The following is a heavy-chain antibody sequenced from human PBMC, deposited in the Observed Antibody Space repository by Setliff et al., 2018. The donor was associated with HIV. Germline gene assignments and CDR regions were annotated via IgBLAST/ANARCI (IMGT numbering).Heavy chain of an antibody. CDR3: ARPSRVDAFDI. J-gene: IGHJ3*02. V-gene: IGHV5-51*01. CDR2: MFPRDSDT. D-gene: IGHD3-3*01. Sequence: GESPKISCKGSGYIFSKFWIGWVRQMPGKGLEWMGMMFPRDSDTRYSPSFQGQVTMSADLSNSSAYLHWNSLKASDSAIYYCARPSRVDAFDIWGQGTVVTVSS. CDR1: GYIFSKFW.